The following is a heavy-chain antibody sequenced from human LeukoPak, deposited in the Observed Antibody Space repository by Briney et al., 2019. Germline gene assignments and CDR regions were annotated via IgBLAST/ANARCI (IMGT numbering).Heavy chain of an antibody. V-gene: IGHV1-58*02. CDR3: AAAYDSSGYPVDY. Sequence: GTSVKVSCKASGFTFTSSAMQWVRQARGQRLEWIGWIVVGRGNTNYAQKFQERVTITRDMSTSTAYMELSSLRSEDTAVYYCAAAYDSSGYPVDYWGQGTLVTVSS. CDR1: GFTFTSSA. D-gene: IGHD3-22*01. J-gene: IGHJ4*02. CDR2: IVVGRGNT.